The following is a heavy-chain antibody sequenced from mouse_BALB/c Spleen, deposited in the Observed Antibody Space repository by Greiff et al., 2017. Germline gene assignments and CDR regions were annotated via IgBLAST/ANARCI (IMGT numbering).Heavy chain of an antibody. J-gene: IGHJ4*01. CDR1: GYTFTSYY. CDR2: IYPGNVNT. V-gene: IGHV1S56*01. D-gene: IGHD2-1*01. CDR3: ARGGNYVAMDY. Sequence: QVQLQQSGPELVKPGASVRISCKASGYTFTSYYIHWVKQRPGQGLEWIGWIYPGNVNTKYNEKFKGKATLTADKSSSTAYMQLSSLTSEDSAVYFCARGGNYVAMDYWGQGTSVTVSS.